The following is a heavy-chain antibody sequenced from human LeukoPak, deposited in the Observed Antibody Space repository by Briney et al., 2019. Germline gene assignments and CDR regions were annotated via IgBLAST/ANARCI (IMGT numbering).Heavy chain of an antibody. CDR1: GFTFSSYA. Sequence: GGSLRLSCAASGFTFSSYAMTWLRQAPGKGLEWVSAIAPNSGTKYYADSVKGRFTISRDHSKNTLYLQMSSLRAEDTAVYYCASGYGDYVDYWGQGTLVTVSS. D-gene: IGHD5-12*01. V-gene: IGHV3-23*01. J-gene: IGHJ4*02. CDR2: IAPNSGTK. CDR3: ASGYGDYVDY.